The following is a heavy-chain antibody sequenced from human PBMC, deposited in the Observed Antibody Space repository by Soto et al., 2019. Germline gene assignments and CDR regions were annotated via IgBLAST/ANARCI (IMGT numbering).Heavy chain of an antibody. Sequence: SETLSLTCSVSGGSVNNKTYYWSWIRQPPGKRLEWIGYVYYSGTTNYNPSLKSRVTISIDMSKNQFSLRLSSVTAADTALYYCARTTAVPNTLRSRYSFDFWGQGTLVTVSS. CDR1: GGSVNNKTYY. J-gene: IGHJ4*02. D-gene: IGHD4-17*01. CDR3: ARTTAVPNTLRSRYSFDF. V-gene: IGHV4-61*01. CDR2: VYYSGTT.